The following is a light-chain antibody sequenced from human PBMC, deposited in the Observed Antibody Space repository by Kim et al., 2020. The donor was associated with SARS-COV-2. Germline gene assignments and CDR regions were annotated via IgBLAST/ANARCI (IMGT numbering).Light chain of an antibody. CDR1: SSDVGGYNY. CDR2: DVS. Sequence: QSITFPCTGTSSDVGGYNYVSWYQQHPGKAPKLMIYDVSNRPSGVSNRFSGSKSGNTASLTISGLQAEDEADYYCSSYTSSSTVVFGGGTQLTVL. J-gene: IGLJ2*01. V-gene: IGLV2-14*03. CDR3: SSYTSSSTVV.